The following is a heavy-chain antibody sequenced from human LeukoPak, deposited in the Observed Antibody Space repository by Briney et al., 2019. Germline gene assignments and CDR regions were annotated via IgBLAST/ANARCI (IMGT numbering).Heavy chain of an antibody. CDR3: ARVMRYTSGSVDY. V-gene: IGHV3-64*01. CDR2: ITSNGDRI. CDR1: GFNFSSYT. J-gene: IGHJ4*02. D-gene: IGHD6-19*01. Sequence: GGSLRLSCAASGFNFSSYTMHWVRKAPGKGLGYMSVITSNGDRIYYGTSVKGQFTLSRDNSKNTLYLQMDSLRAEDMAVYYCARVMRYTSGSVDYWGQGTLVTVSS.